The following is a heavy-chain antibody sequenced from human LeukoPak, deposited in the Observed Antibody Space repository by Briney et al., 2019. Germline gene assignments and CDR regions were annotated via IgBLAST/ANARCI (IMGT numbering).Heavy chain of an antibody. CDR3: ARENWGRHIPTNDY. CDR1: GYTFISYG. D-gene: IGHD7-27*01. Sequence: GASVKVSCKASGYTFISYGITWVRQAPGQGLEWMGWISTYNGNTNYAQKLQGRVTMTTDTSTSTAYMELRSLRSDDTAVYYCARENWGRHIPTNDYWGQGTLVTVSS. CDR2: ISTYNGNT. V-gene: IGHV1-18*01. J-gene: IGHJ4*02.